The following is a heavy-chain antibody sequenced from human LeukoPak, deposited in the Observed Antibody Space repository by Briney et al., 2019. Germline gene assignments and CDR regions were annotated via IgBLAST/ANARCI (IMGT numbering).Heavy chain of an antibody. J-gene: IGHJ2*01. CDR3: AEDRGGNPNWFFDV. Sequence: PGGSLRLSCAASGFTFSSYSMNWVRQAPGKGLEWVSSISSSSSYIYYADSVKGRFTISRDTSSNTLYLQMNSLTVEDTAVYYCAEDRGGNPNWFFDVWGRGTLVAVSS. V-gene: IGHV3-21*04. CDR1: GFTFSSYS. D-gene: IGHD3-10*01. CDR2: ISSSSSYI.